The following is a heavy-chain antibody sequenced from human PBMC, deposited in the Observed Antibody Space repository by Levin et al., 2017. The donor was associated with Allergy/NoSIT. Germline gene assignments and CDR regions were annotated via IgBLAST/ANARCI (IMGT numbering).Heavy chain of an antibody. J-gene: IGHJ4*02. CDR3: AKDHFDADYGDYVPIYFDY. CDR1: GFTFSSYG. V-gene: IGHV3-30*18. Sequence: GGSLRLSCAASGFTFSSYGMHWVRQAPGKGLEWVAVISYDGSNKYYADSVKGRFTISRDNSKNTLYLQMNSLRAEDTAVYYCAKDHFDADYGDYVPIYFDYWGQGTLVTVSS. D-gene: IGHD4-17*01. CDR2: ISYDGSNK.